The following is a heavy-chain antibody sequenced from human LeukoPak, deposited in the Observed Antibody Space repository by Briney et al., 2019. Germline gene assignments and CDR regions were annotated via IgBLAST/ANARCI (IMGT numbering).Heavy chain of an antibody. CDR1: GFTFSSYA. V-gene: IGHV3-23*01. Sequence: GGSLRLSCAASGFTFSSYAMSWVRQAPGKGLEWVSVISAGGSSTYYGDSVKGRFSISRDNAKNSLYLQMNSLRAEDTAVYYCARSGLAAAGRSPDYWGQGTLVSVSS. CDR2: ISAGGSST. D-gene: IGHD6-13*01. J-gene: IGHJ4*02. CDR3: ARSGLAAAGRSPDY.